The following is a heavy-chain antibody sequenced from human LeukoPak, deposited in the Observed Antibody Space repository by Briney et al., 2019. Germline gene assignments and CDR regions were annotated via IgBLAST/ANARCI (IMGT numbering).Heavy chain of an antibody. V-gene: IGHV4-4*09. CDR3: ARHSYYYYMDV. CDR2: IYTSGST. J-gene: IGHJ6*03. Sequence: PSETLSLTCTVSGGSISSYYWSWIRQPPGKGLEWIGYIYTSGSTNYNPSPKSRVTISVDTSKNQFSLKLSSVTAADTAVYYCARHSYYYYMDVWGKGTTVTVSS. CDR1: GGSISSYY.